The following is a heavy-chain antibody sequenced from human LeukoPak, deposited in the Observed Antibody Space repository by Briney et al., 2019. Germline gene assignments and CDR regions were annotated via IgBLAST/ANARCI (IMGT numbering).Heavy chain of an antibody. D-gene: IGHD6-19*01. V-gene: IGHV1-18*01. Sequence: ASVKVSCRASGYTFTSYGISWVRQAPGQGLEWMGWISAYNGNTNYAQKLQGRVTMTTDTSTSTAYMELRSLRSDDTAVYYCARSVAPYNYFDYWGQGTLVTVSS. CDR3: ARSVAPYNYFDY. CDR2: ISAYNGNT. CDR1: GYTFTSYG. J-gene: IGHJ4*02.